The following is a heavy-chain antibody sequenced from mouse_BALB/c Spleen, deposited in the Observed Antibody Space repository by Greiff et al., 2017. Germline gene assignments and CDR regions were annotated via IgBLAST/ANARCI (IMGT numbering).Heavy chain of an antibody. CDR1: GFNIKDTY. Sequence: VQLKQSGAELVKPGASVKLSCTASGFNIKDTYMHWVKQRPEQGLEWIGRIDPANGNTKYDPKFQGKATITADTSSNTAYLQLSSLTSEDTAVYYCARGGDPDYFDDWGQGTTLTVSS. V-gene: IGHV14-3*02. CDR2: IDPANGNT. J-gene: IGHJ2*01. CDR3: ARGGDPDYFDD.